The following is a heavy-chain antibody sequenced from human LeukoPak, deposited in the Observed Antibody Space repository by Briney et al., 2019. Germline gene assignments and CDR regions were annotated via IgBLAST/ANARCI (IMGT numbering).Heavy chain of an antibody. CDR1: GGTFSSYA. CDR3: ARYIAAAGTFDY. CDR2: IIPIFGTA. Sequence: ASVKVSCKASGGTFSSYAISWVRQAPGQGLEWMGGIIPIFGTANYAQKFQGRVTITADESTSTAYMELSSLRSEDTAVYYCARYIAAAGTFDYWGQGTLVTVPS. J-gene: IGHJ4*02. D-gene: IGHD6-13*01. V-gene: IGHV1-69*13.